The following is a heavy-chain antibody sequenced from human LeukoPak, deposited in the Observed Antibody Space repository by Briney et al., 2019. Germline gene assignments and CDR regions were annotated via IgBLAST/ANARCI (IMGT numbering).Heavy chain of an antibody. Sequence: GGSLRLSCAASGFTFSSYAMHWVRQAPAKGLEWVAVISYDGSNKYYADSVKGRFTISRDNSKDTLYLQMNSLRAEDTAVYYCAKDHNRTDYYFDYWGQGTLVTVSS. CDR2: ISYDGSNK. CDR1: GFTFSSYA. J-gene: IGHJ4*02. D-gene: IGHD1-14*01. CDR3: AKDHNRTDYYFDY. V-gene: IGHV3-30-3*01.